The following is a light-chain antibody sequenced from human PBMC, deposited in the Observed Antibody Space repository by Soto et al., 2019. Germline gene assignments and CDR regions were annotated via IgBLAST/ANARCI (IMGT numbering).Light chain of an antibody. Sequence: QSVLTQPPSVSGAPGQRVTISCTGSSSNIGAGYDVHWYQQLPGTAPKLLIYGNSNRPSGVPDRFSRSKSGTSASLAITGLQAEDEADYYCQSYDSSLSPVVFGGGTKLTVL. CDR1: SSNIGAGYD. CDR3: QSYDSSLSPVV. J-gene: IGLJ2*01. CDR2: GNS. V-gene: IGLV1-40*01.